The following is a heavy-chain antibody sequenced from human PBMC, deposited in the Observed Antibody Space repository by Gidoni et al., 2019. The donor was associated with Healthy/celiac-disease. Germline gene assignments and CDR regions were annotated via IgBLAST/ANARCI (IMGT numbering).Heavy chain of an antibody. J-gene: IGHJ4*02. CDR2: IWYDGSNK. CDR1: GLTFSSYG. D-gene: IGHD6-6*01. Sequence: QVQLVESGGGVVQPGRSLRLSCAAPGLTFSSYGMHWVRQAPGKGLEWVSVIWYDGSNKYYADSVKGRFTISRDNSKNTLYLQMNSLRAEDTAVYYCARDRDIAAHLPLFWGQGTLVTVSS. V-gene: IGHV3-33*01. CDR3: ARDRDIAAHLPLF.